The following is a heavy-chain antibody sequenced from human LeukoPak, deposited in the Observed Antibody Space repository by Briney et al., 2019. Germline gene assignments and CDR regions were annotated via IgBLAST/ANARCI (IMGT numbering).Heavy chain of an antibody. CDR2: ISYDGSNK. CDR3: ARDSMIVVGGFDY. V-gene: IGHV3-30-3*01. D-gene: IGHD3-22*01. J-gene: IGHJ4*02. CDR1: GVTFSSYA. Sequence: GGSLRLSCAASGVTFSSYAMHWVRQAPGKGLEWVAVISYDGSNKYYADSVKGRFTISRDNSKNTLYLQMNSLRAEDTAVYYCARDSMIVVGGFDYWGQGTLVTVSS.